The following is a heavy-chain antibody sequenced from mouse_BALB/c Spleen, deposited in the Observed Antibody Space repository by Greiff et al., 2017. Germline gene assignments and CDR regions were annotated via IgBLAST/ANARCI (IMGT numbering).Heavy chain of an antibody. CDR2: ISYDGSN. Sequence: EVQLQQSGPGLVKPSQSLSLTCSVTGYSITSGYYWNWIRQFPGNKLEWMGYISYDGSNNYNPSLKNRISITRDTSKNQFFLKLNPVTTEDTATYYCAREGFAYWGQGTLVTVSA. J-gene: IGHJ3*01. CDR3: AREGFAY. V-gene: IGHV3-6*02. CDR1: GYSITSGYY.